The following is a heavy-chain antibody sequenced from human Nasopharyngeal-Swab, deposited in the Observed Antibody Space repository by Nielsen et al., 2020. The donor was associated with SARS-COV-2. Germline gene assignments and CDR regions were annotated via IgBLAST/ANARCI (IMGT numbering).Heavy chain of an antibody. J-gene: IGHJ6*03. V-gene: IGHV4-34*01. CDR3: ARVNNGGGIVPASYSFFMDV. Sequence: SETLSLTCSLNGVSFSGYHWGWIRQSPGKGLEWIGDITRSGNTNYNPALKSRVTMSVATSKDEFSLKLTSGTAADTAIYFWARVNNGGGIVPASYSFFMDVWGKGTSVAVSS. CDR2: ITRSGNT. CDR1: GVSFSGYH. D-gene: IGHD2-2*01.